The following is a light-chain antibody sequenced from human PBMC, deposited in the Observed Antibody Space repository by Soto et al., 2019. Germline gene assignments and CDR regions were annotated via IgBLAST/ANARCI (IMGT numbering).Light chain of an antibody. CDR2: YVD. Sequence: QSALTQPAPASGSPGQSITISCTGTSRDVGAYDYVSWYLQYPDKAPQLLIYYVDHRPSGVSSRFSGSKSGNTASLTISGLQAEDEGDYYCCSYADGSIYFFGTGTKVTVL. V-gene: IGLV2-14*03. CDR3: CSYADGSIYF. CDR1: SRDVGAYDY. J-gene: IGLJ1*01.